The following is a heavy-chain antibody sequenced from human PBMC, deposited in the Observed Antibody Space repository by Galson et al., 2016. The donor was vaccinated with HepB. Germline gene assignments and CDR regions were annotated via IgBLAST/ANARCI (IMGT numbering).Heavy chain of an antibody. Sequence: CAISGDSVSSNSAAWNWIRQSPSRGLEWLGRTYYRSNWHYDCAVSVQGRFTINPDTSKNQFSLQLNSVTPEDTAVYYCARVSLITASIWTWSAVDYWGQGALVTVSS. CDR3: ARVSLITASIWTWSAVDY. CDR1: GDSVSSNSAA. V-gene: IGHV6-1*01. CDR2: TYYRSNWHY. D-gene: IGHD3-22*01. J-gene: IGHJ4*02.